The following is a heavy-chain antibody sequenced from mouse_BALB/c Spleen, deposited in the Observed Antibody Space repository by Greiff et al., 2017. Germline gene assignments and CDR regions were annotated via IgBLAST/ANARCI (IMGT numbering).Heavy chain of an antibody. V-gene: IGHV3-2*02. J-gene: IGHJ2*01. D-gene: IGHD2-4*01. CDR1: GYSITRDYA. CDR2: ISYSGST. CDR3: ARRMITFFDY. Sequence: EVQLQQSGPGLVKPSQSLSLTCTVTGYSITRDYAWNWIRQFPGNKLEWMGYISYSGSTSYNPSLKSRISITRDTSKNQFFLQLNSVTTEDTATYYCARRMITFFDYWGQGTTLTVSS.